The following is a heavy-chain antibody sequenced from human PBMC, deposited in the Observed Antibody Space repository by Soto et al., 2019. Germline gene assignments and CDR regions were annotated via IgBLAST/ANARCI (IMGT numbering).Heavy chain of an antibody. J-gene: IGHJ4*02. Sequence: SETLSLTCTVPGGSISSYYWSWIRQPPGKGLEWIGYIYYSGSTNYNPSLKSRVTISVDTSKNQFSLKLSSVTAADTAVYYCARLRSSSWLVGYWGQGTLVTVSS. CDR2: IYYSGST. CDR3: ARLRSSSWLVGY. V-gene: IGHV4-59*08. CDR1: GGSISSYY. D-gene: IGHD6-13*01.